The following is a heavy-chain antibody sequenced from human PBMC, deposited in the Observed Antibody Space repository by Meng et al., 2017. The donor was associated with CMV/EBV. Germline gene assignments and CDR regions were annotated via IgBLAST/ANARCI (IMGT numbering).Heavy chain of an antibody. CDR1: GGSFSGYY. Sequence: VQLQQGGAGLLKPSATLSLTCAVYGGSFSGYYGSWIRQPPGKGLEWIGEINHSGSTNYNPSLKSRVTISVDTSKNQFSLKLSSVTAADTAVYYCARGLWFGELSPFDYWGQGTLVTVSS. CDR2: INHSGST. D-gene: IGHD3-10*01. J-gene: IGHJ4*02. CDR3: ARGLWFGELSPFDY. V-gene: IGHV4-34*01.